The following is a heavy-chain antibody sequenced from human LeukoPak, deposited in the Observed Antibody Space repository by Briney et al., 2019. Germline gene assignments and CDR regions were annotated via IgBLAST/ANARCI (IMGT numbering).Heavy chain of an antibody. D-gene: IGHD6-19*01. V-gene: IGHV6-1*01. CDR2: AYYRVKWYN. Sequence: SQTLSLTRAISGDSVSSIIAAWNWIRQSPSRGLEWLGRAYYRVKWYNDYAVSVKSRITINTNTSKNQFSLQLNSVTPEDTAVYYCARDHLSSGSSPDYYYYYYMDVWGKGTTVTISS. J-gene: IGHJ6*03. CDR1: GDSVSSIIAA. CDR3: ARDHLSSGSSPDYYYYYYMDV.